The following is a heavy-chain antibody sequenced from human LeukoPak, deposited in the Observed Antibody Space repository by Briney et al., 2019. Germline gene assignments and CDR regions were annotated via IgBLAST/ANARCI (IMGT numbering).Heavy chain of an antibody. J-gene: IGHJ4*02. CDR3: AVTPSYYDSSRTPLKGVDY. CDR1: GFTFSSYS. Sequence: GGSLRLSCAASGFTFSSYSMNWVRQAPGKGLEWVSYISSSSSTIYYADSVKGRFTISRDNAKNSLYLQMNSLRDEDTAVYYCAVTPSYYDSSRTPLKGVDYWGQGTPVTVSS. CDR2: ISSSSSTI. D-gene: IGHD3-22*01. V-gene: IGHV3-48*02.